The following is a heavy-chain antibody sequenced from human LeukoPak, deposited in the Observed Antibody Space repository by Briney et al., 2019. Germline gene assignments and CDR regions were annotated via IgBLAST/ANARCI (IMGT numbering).Heavy chain of an antibody. Sequence: GGSLRLSCAASGFTFSDYYMSWIRQAPGKGLEWVSYISGGSSTIYYADSLKGRFTVSRDNAKNSLYLLMNSLRAEDTAVNYCARRGSGRHFDFWGQGTLVTVSS. V-gene: IGHV3-11*01. J-gene: IGHJ4*02. CDR2: ISGGSSTI. D-gene: IGHD2-15*01. CDR3: ARRGSGRHFDF. CDR1: GFTFSDYY.